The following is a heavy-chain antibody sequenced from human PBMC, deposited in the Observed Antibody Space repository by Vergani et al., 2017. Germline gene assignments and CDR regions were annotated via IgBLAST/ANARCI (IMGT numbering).Heavy chain of an antibody. CDR3: AKDPSPPDILTGCFDY. CDR2: IRYDGSNK. D-gene: IGHD3-9*01. V-gene: IGHV3-30*02. CDR1: GFTFSSYW. J-gene: IGHJ4*02. Sequence: VQLVESGGGLVQPGGSLRLSCAASGFTFSSYWMSWVRQAPGKGLEWVAFIRYDGSNKYYADSVKGRFTISRDNSKNTLYLQMNSLRAEDTAVYYCAKDPSPPDILTGCFDYWGQGTLVTVSS.